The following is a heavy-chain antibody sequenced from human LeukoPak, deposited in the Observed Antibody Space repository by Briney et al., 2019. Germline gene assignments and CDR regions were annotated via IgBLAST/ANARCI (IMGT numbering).Heavy chain of an antibody. CDR1: GYTLTELS. V-gene: IGHV1-24*01. CDR2: FDPEDGET. CDR3: ARARREYSSSSLYYYYYYMDV. Sequence: GASVKVSCKVSGYTLTELSMHWVRQAPGKGLEWMGGFDPEDGETIYAQKFQGRVTMTEDTSTDTAYMELSSLRSEDTAVYYCARARREYSSSSLYYYYYYMDVWGKGTTVTVSS. J-gene: IGHJ6*03. D-gene: IGHD6-6*01.